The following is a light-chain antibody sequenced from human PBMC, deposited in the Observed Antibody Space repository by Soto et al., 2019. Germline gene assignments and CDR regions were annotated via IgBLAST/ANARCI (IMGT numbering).Light chain of an antibody. V-gene: IGLV2-14*01. CDR3: SSYASSSLVV. J-gene: IGLJ2*01. CDR1: SSDVGGYNY. CDR2: DVS. Sequence: QSALTQPASVSGSPGQSITISCTGTSSDVGGYNYVSWYQQHPGTAPKLMIYDVSNRPSGVSNLFSGSKSGNTASLTSSGLQAEDEADYYCSSYASSSLVVFGGGTKVTVL.